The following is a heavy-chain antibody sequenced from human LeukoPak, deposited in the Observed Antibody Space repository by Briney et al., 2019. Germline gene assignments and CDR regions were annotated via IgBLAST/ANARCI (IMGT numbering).Heavy chain of an antibody. Sequence: GGSLRLSCAAPGFTFSSYAMHWVRQAPGKGLEWVAVISYDGSNKYYADSVKGRFTISRDNSKNTLYLQMNSLRAEDTAVYYCARSGSSPYFDYWGQGTLVTVSS. J-gene: IGHJ4*02. D-gene: IGHD1-26*01. CDR2: ISYDGSNK. CDR1: GFTFSSYA. V-gene: IGHV3-30-3*01. CDR3: ARSGSSPYFDY.